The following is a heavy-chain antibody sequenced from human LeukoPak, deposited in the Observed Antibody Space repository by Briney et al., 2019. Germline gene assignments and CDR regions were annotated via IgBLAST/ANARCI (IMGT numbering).Heavy chain of an antibody. CDR2: IYYSGST. J-gene: IGHJ6*04. D-gene: IGHD1-26*01. V-gene: IGHV4-59*12. CDR3: ARDLGSSTPSGV. Sequence: SETLSLTCTVSGGSISSYYWSWIRQPPGKGLEWIGYIYYSGSTNYNPSLKSRATISVDKSKNQFSLKLTSVTAADTAVYYCARDLGSSTPSGVWGRGTTVTVSS. CDR1: GGSISSYY.